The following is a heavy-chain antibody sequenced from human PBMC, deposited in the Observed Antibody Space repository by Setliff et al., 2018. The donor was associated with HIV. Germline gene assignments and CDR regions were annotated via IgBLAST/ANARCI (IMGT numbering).Heavy chain of an antibody. V-gene: IGHV4-59*01. J-gene: IGHJ4*02. CDR3: VRGADYYDSTGYYTFDY. D-gene: IGHD3-22*01. Sequence: SETLSLTCTVSGGSISGYYWSWIRQPPGKGLEWIGYLYYSGSTNYNPSLKSRVTISVDTSKNQFSLKLSSVTAADTAVYYCVRGADYYDSTGYYTFDYWGQGTLVTVSS. CDR2: LYYSGST. CDR1: GGSISGYY.